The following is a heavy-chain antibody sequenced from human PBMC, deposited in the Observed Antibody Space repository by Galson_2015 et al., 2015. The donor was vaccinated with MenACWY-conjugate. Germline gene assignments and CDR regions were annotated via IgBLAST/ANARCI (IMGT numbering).Heavy chain of an antibody. CDR2: INHGGSSK. CDR1: GFIFNTYW. CDR3: AKSRGASFYFDS. Sequence: SLRLSCAASGFIFNTYWMHWVRHAPGKGLVWVSRINHGGSSKTYADSVKDRFTISRDNAKNTLYLQMNSLRPEDTAVFYCAKSRGASFYFDSWGQGTLVTVSS. D-gene: IGHD1-26*01. V-gene: IGHV3-74*01. J-gene: IGHJ4*02.